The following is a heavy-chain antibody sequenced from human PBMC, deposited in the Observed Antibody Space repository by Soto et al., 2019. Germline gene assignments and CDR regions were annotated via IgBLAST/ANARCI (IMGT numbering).Heavy chain of an antibody. J-gene: IGHJ6*02. CDR2: LSYDGNNK. CDR3: ARAGCDGGSCYTLVGLRYGMDV. Sequence: QVQLVESGGGVVQPGRSLRLSCAASGFTFSNYAMYWVRQAPGKGLEWVAVLSYDGNNKYYADSVKGRFTISRDNSKNTLYLQMNILRVEDTAVYYCARAGCDGGSCYTLVGLRYGMDVWGQGTTVTVSS. D-gene: IGHD2-15*01. V-gene: IGHV3-30-3*01. CDR1: GFTFSNYA.